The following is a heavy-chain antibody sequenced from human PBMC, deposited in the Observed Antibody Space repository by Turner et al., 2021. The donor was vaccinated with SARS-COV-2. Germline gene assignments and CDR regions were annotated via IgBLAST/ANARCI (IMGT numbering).Heavy chain of an antibody. CDR1: GYTITGYY. J-gene: IGHJ5*02. Sequence: QVHMVQSGAEVKKPGASVKVSCKASGYTITGYYMHWMRQAPGQWLGCIGCINPNSGDTNYAQKFQARTTMTSDTSTSTAYMELSSLRSEDTAVYYCARAPQLTVLFDPWGQGTLVTVSS. CDR3: ARAPQLTVLFDP. D-gene: IGHD3-9*01. CDR2: INPNSGDT. V-gene: IGHV1-2*02.